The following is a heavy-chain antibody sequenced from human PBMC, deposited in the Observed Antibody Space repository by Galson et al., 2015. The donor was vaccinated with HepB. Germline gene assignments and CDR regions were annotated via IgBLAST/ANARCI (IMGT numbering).Heavy chain of an antibody. CDR1: GYTFTSYG. D-gene: IGHD2-8*01. J-gene: IGHJ6*02. Sequence: SVKVSCKASGYTFTSYGISWVRQAPGQGLEWMGWISAYNGNTNYAQKLQGRVTMTTDTSTSTAYMELRSLRSDDPAVYYCARGTSYCTNVRCTGEAYYYGMDVWGQGTTVTVSS. CDR3: ARGTSYCTNVRCTGEAYYYGMDV. V-gene: IGHV1-18*04. CDR2: ISAYNGNT.